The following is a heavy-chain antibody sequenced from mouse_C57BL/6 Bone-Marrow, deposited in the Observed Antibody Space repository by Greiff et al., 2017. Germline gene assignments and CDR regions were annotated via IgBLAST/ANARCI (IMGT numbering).Heavy chain of an antibody. CDR2: IDPSDSYT. D-gene: IGHD2-4*01. Sequence: QVQLQQSGAELVLPGASVKLSCKASGYTFTSYWMHWVKQRPGQGLEWIGEIDPSDSYTNYNQKFKGKSTLTVDKSSSTAYMQLSSLTSEDSAVYYCARRMITTYYAMDYWGQGTSVTVSS. J-gene: IGHJ4*01. V-gene: IGHV1-69*01. CDR3: ARRMITTYYAMDY. CDR1: GYTFTSYW.